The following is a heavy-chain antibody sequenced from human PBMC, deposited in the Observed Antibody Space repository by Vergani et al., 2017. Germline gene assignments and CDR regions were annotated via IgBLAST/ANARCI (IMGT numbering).Heavy chain of an antibody. CDR1: GYTFTSYG. CDR3: ARGGYCSGGSCYSGDYGPDY. Sequence: QVQLVQSGAEVKKPGASVKVSCKASGYTFTSYGISWVRQAPGQGLEWMGWISAYNGNTNYAQKLQGRVTMTRDTSTSTVYMELSSLRSEDTAVYYCARGGYCSGGSCYSGDYGPDYWGQGTLVTVSS. J-gene: IGHJ4*02. D-gene: IGHD2-15*01. CDR2: ISAYNGNT. V-gene: IGHV1-18*04.